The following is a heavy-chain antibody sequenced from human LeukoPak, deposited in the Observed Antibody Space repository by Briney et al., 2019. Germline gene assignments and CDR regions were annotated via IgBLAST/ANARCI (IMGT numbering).Heavy chain of an antibody. D-gene: IGHD3-10*01. CDR3: ARANYYYGSGWRYYFDY. J-gene: IGHJ4*02. CDR1: GFTFSSYA. V-gene: IGHV3-30*01. CDR2: ISYDGSNK. Sequence: GGSLRLSCAASGFTFSSYAMHWVRQAPGKGLEWVAVISYDGSNKYYADSVKGRFTISRDNSKNTLCLQMNSLRAEDTAVYYCARANYYYGSGWRYYFDYWGQGTLVTVSS.